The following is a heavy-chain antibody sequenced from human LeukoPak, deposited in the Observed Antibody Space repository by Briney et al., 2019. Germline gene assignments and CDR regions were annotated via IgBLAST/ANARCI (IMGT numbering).Heavy chain of an antibody. CDR2: INPNSGGT. CDR1: GYTFTGYY. CDR3: ARDFYGRLYCSSTSCPFDP. Sequence: ASVKVSCKASGYTFTGYYMHWVRQAPGQGLEWMGWINPNSGGTNYAQKFQGRVTMTRDTSISTAYMELSRLRSDDTAVYYCARDFYGRLYCSSTSCPFDPWGQGTLVTVTS. V-gene: IGHV1-2*02. J-gene: IGHJ5*02. D-gene: IGHD2-2*01.